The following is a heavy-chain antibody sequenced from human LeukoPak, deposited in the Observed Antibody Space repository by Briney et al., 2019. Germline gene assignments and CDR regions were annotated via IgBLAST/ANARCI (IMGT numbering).Heavy chain of an antibody. Sequence: SQTLSLTCAVSGGSISSGGYSWSWIRQPPGKGLEWIGYIYHSGSTYYNPSLKSRVTISVDTSKNQFSLKLSSVTAADTAVYYCARDLGYYYDSSGNPAGGRWFDPWGQGTLVTVSS. CDR1: GGSISSGGYS. J-gene: IGHJ5*02. V-gene: IGHV4-30-2*05. D-gene: IGHD3-22*01. CDR2: IYHSGST. CDR3: ARDLGYYYDSSGNPAGGRWFDP.